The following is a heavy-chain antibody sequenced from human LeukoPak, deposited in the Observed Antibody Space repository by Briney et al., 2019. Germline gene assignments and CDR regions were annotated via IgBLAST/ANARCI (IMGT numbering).Heavy chain of an antibody. D-gene: IGHD5-24*01. CDR2: IYYSGST. CDR3: ARWLQFRYYFDY. CDR1: GFTFSSYSMN. Sequence: GSLRLSCAASGFTFSSYSMNWVRQAPGKGLEWIGSIYYSGSTYYNPSLKSRVTISVDTSKNQFSLKLSSVTAADTAVYYCARWLQFRYYFDYWGQGTLVTVSS. J-gene: IGHJ4*02. V-gene: IGHV4-59*05.